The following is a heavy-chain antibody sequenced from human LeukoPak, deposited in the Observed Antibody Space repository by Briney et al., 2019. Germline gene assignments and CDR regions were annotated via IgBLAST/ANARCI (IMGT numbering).Heavy chain of an antibody. CDR3: ARGSSYTSSWHEDY. V-gene: IGHV1-18*01. Sequence: ASVKVSCKASGYTFTRYGITWVRQAPGQGLEWMAWIGAFSANTNYAQKFQGRVSLTADTSTSTAYMELTTPTSDDTAVYYCARGSSYTSSWHEDYWGQGTLVTVSS. CDR2: IGAFSANT. D-gene: IGHD6-13*01. J-gene: IGHJ4*02. CDR1: GYTFTRYG.